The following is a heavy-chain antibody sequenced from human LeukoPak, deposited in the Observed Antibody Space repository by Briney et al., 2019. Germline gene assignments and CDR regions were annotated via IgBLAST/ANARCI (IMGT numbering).Heavy chain of an antibody. CDR3: ARGANWNDQVYYYYYYMDV. CDR1: GYAFTVYY. CDR2: GSAYNGDT. Sequence: ASVTVSFKASGYAFTVYYMHWVRHAPGQGLEWMGWGSAYNGDTNYAQKIQGRVTMTTDTSTSTAYMELRSLRSAHTAVYYCARGANWNDQVYYYYYYMDVWGKGTTVTVSS. D-gene: IGHD1-1*01. V-gene: IGHV1-18*04. J-gene: IGHJ6*03.